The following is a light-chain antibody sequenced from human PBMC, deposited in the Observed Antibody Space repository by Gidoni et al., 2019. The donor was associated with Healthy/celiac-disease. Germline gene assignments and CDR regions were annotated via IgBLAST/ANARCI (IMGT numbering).Light chain of an antibody. Sequence: DIQMTQSPSSLSASVGDRVTITCRASQSISSYLNWYQQKPGKAPKLLIYAASSLQSRVPSRFSGSGSGTDFTLTISSLQPEDFATYYCQQSYSTPPTFXQXTKLXIK. J-gene: IGKJ2*01. CDR2: AAS. V-gene: IGKV1-39*01. CDR1: QSISSY. CDR3: QQSYSTPPT.